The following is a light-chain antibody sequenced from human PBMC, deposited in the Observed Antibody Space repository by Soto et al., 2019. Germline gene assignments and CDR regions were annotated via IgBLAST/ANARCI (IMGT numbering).Light chain of an antibody. V-gene: IGKV1-5*01. Sequence: DIQMTQSPSTLSASVGDRVTITCRASQSISSCLAWYQQKPGKAPKLLIYDASSLESGVPSRFSGSGSGTEVTLTISSLQPDDFATYYGQQYNSYSPGFDQGTKVEIK. J-gene: IGKJ1*01. CDR1: QSISSC. CDR3: QQYNSYSPG. CDR2: DAS.